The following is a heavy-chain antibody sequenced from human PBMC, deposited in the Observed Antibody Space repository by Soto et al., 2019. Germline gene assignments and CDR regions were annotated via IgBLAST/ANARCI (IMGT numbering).Heavy chain of an antibody. V-gene: IGHV4-34*01. J-gene: IGHJ4*02. CDR2: INHSGST. CDR3: AREVVVAPALYYFDY. Sequence: PSETLSLTCAVYGGSFSGYYWSWIRQPPGKGLEWIGEINHSGSTNYNPSLKSRVTISVDTSKNQFSLKLSSVTAADTAVYYCAREVVVAPALYYFDYWGQGTLVTVSS. CDR1: GGSFSGYY. D-gene: IGHD2-15*01.